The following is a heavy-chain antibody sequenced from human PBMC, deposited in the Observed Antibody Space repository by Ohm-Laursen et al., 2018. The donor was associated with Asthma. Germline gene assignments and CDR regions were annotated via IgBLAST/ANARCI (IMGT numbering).Heavy chain of an antibody. J-gene: IGHJ6*02. V-gene: IGHV3-30*18. CDR1: GFTFSSYA. D-gene: IGHD2-21*01. CDR3: AKDAAYSGYYYYGMDV. Sequence: SLRLSCAASGFTFSSYAMSWVRQAPGKGLEWVAVISYDGSNKYYADSVKGRFTISRDNSKNTLYLQMNSLRAEDTAVYYCAKDAAYSGYYYYGMDVWGQGTTVTVSS. CDR2: ISYDGSNK.